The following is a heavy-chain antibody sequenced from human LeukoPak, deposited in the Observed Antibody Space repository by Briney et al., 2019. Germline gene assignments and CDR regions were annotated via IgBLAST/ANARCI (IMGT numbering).Heavy chain of an antibody. D-gene: IGHD6-13*01. CDR3: ARYSSSWYFVDY. V-gene: IGHV5-51*01. Sequence: GESLKISCKGSGYSFTNYWIAWVRQMPGKGLEWMGIIYPGDSDIRYSPSFQGQVTISADRSINTAYLQWSSLKASDTAMYYCARYSSSWYFVDYWGQGTLVTVSS. J-gene: IGHJ4*02. CDR1: GYSFTNYW. CDR2: IYPGDSDI.